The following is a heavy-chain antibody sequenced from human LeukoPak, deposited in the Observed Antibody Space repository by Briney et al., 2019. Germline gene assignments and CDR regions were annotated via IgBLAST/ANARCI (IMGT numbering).Heavy chain of an antibody. D-gene: IGHD6-13*01. CDR2: IYYSGST. CDR1: GGSISSSSYY. CDR3: ARQGGSSWYYFDY. V-gene: IGHV4-39*01. J-gene: IGHJ4*02. Sequence: KTSETLSLTCTVSGGSISSSSYYWGWIRQPPGKGLEWIGSIYYSGSTYYNPSLKSRVTISVDTSKNQFSLKLSSVTAADTAVYYCARQGGSSWYYFDYWGQGTLVTV.